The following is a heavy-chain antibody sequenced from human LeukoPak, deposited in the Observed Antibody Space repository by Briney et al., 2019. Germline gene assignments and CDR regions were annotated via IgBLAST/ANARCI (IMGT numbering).Heavy chain of an antibody. CDR2: IFYSGRT. CDR1: GGSISNYY. J-gene: IGHJ4*02. D-gene: IGHD3-10*01. Sequence: SETLSLTCTVSGGSISNYYWNWIRQPPGKGLEWIGYIFYSGRTNYNPSLKSRVTISVDTSKNQFSLKLSSVTAADTAVYYCARDNMVRGGFDYWGQGTLVTVSS. CDR3: ARDNMVRGGFDY. V-gene: IGHV4-59*12.